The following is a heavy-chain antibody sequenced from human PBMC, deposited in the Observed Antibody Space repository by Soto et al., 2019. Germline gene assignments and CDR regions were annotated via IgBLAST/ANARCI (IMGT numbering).Heavy chain of an antibody. CDR2: INHSGST. V-gene: IGHV4-34*01. CDR3: ARRTGIAAAQNFDY. D-gene: IGHD6-13*01. J-gene: IGHJ4*02. Sequence: SETLSLTCAVYGGSFSGYYWSWIRQPPGKGLEWIGEINHSGSTNYNPSLKSRVTISVDTSKNQFSLKLSSVTAADTAVYYCARRTGIAAAQNFDYWGQGTLVTVSS. CDR1: GGSFSGYY.